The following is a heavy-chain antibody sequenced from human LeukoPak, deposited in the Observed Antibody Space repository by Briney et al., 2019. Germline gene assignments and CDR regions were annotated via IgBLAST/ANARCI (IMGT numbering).Heavy chain of an antibody. D-gene: IGHD6-6*01. CDR2: INDNGSTR. V-gene: IGHV3-23*01. Sequence: GGSLRLSCGASGFTFSNYAMSWVRQAPGKGLEWVSGINDNGSTRFYAASVKGRFTSSRDNPKNTLYLQMNGLRVEDTAVYYCVKDEWYGSSSYFDLWGQGTLVTVSS. J-gene: IGHJ4*02. CDR1: GFTFSNYA. CDR3: VKDEWYGSSSYFDL.